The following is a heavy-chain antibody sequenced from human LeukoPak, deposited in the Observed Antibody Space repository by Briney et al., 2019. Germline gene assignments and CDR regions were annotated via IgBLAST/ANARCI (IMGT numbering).Heavy chain of an antibody. J-gene: IGHJ4*02. CDR1: GYSFTSYW. CDR3: ARHEGYCSSTSCYYPFY. V-gene: IGHV5-51*01. Sequence: GESLKISCKGSGYSFTSYWIGWVRQMPGKGLEWMGIIYPGDSDTRYSPSFQGQVTISADKSISTAYLQWSSLKASDTAMYYCARHEGYCSSTSCYYPFYWGPRTLVTVSS. CDR2: IYPGDSDT. D-gene: IGHD2-2*01.